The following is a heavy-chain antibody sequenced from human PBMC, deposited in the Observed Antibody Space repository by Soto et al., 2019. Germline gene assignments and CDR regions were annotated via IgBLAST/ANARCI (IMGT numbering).Heavy chain of an antibody. D-gene: IGHD3-22*01. CDR3: ARRGSSGYHDAFDI. CDR1: GDRCAGYG. J-gene: IGHJ3*02. CDR2: IYPGDSDT. V-gene: IGHV5-51*01. Sequence: PGEALRISCKGSGDRCAGYGGGWVRQMPGKGLEWMGIIYPGDSDTRYSPSFQGQVTISADKSISTAYLQWSSLKASDTAMYYCARRGSSGYHDAFDIWGQGPMVSVSS.